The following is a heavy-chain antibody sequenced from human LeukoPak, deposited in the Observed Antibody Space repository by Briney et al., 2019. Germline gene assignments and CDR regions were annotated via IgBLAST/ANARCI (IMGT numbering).Heavy chain of an antibody. CDR3: GRDFGLIGTKRSFDI. CDR1: GFTFSDYY. D-gene: IGHD1-7*01. Sequence: PGGSLRLSCAAPGFTFSDYYMGSIRQAPGKGLEWVSYISGSGSTIYYADSVKGRLSLYLQMNSLRAEDTAVYYCGRDFGLIGTKRSFDIWGQGTMVTVSS. CDR2: ISGSGSTI. J-gene: IGHJ3*02. V-gene: IGHV3-11*01.